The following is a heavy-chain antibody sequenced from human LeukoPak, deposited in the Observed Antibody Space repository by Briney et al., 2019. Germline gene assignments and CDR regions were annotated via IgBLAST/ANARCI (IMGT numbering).Heavy chain of an antibody. V-gene: IGHV3-33*01. J-gene: IGHJ6*02. CDR1: GFTFSSYG. D-gene: IGHD2-21*02. CDR2: IWYDESNK. Sequence: GRSLRLSCAASGFTFSSYGMHWVRQAPGKGLEWVAVIWYDESNKYYADSVKGRLTISRDNSKNTLYLQMNSLRAEDTAVYYCARAPSDYYYYYYGMDVWGQGTTVTVSS. CDR3: ARAPSDYYYYYYGMDV.